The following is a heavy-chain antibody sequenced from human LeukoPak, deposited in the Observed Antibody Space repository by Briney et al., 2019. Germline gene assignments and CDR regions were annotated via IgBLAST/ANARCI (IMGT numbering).Heavy chain of an antibody. Sequence: GGSLRLSCAASGFTFSSYGMHWVRQAPGKGLEWVAFIRYDGSNKYYADSVKGRFTISRDNSKNTLYLQMNSLRAEDTAVYYCARDRGYSSGWYEFGFDYWGQGTLVTVSS. CDR1: GFTFSSYG. V-gene: IGHV3-30*02. CDR3: ARDRGYSSGWYEFGFDY. J-gene: IGHJ4*02. D-gene: IGHD6-19*01. CDR2: IRYDGSNK.